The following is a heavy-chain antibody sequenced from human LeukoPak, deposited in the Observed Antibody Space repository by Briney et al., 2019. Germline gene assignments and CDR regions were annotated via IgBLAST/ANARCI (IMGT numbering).Heavy chain of an antibody. CDR2: INPNSGGT. CDR1: GYTFTGYY. Sequence: ASVKVSCKASGYTFTGYYMHWVRQAPGQGLEWMGWINPNSGGTNYAQKFQGWVTMTRDTSISTAYMEPSRLRSDDTAVYYCARGYCSSTSCHQPYYYYGMDVWGQGTTVTVSS. V-gene: IGHV1-2*04. J-gene: IGHJ6*02. CDR3: ARGYCSSTSCHQPYYYYGMDV. D-gene: IGHD2-2*01.